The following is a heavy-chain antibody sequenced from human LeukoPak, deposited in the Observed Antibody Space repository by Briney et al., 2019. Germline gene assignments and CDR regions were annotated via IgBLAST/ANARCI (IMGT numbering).Heavy chain of an antibody. V-gene: IGHV1-69*13. J-gene: IGHJ4*02. CDR3: ARGVMTTVTTSVDY. Sequence: ASVKVSCKASGGTFSSYAISWVRQAPGQGLEWMGGTIPIFGTANYAQKFQGRVTITADESTSTAYMELSSLRSEDTAVYYCARGVMTTVTTSVDYWGQGTLVIVSS. CDR1: GGTFSSYA. CDR2: TIPIFGTA. D-gene: IGHD4-17*01.